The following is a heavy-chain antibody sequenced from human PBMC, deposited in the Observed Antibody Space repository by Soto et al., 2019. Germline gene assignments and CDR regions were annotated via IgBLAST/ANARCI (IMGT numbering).Heavy chain of an antibody. CDR2: ISGSGGST. CDR1: AFIFSSYA. D-gene: IGHD7-27*01. J-gene: IGHJ4*02. CDR3: EKDRVNWEYDSY. Sequence: EGSLRLSCAASAFIFSSYAMSVVRLAPGKGLEWVSAISGSGGSTYYADSVKGRFTISRDNSKNTLYLQMNSLRAEDTAGYYCEKDRVNWEYDSYWGRGTLFTVSS. V-gene: IGHV3-23*01.